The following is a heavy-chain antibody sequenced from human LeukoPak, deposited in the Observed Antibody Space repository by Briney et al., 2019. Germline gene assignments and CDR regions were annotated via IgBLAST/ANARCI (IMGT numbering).Heavy chain of an antibody. CDR3: ARHFAFGVVINDESDY. CDR2: INRSGST. J-gene: IGHJ4*02. Sequence: SETLSLTCAIYGGSFSGYFWSWFRQPPGKGLEWIGEINRSGSTNYNSSLSLKSRVTISVDTSKNQFSLKLSSVTAADTAVYYCARHFAFGVVINDESDYWGQGILVTVSS. V-gene: IGHV4-34*01. CDR1: GGSFSGYF. D-gene: IGHD3-3*01.